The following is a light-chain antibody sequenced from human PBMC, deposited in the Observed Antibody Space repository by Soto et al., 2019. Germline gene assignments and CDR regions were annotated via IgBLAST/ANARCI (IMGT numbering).Light chain of an antibody. J-gene: IGLJ3*02. CDR2: STN. V-gene: IGLV8-61*01. Sequence: QTVVPQEPSFSVSPGTTVTLTCGLSSGSVTNSNYPSWYQQTPGQAPRTLMDSTNTRSSGVPDRVSASILGNKAALTITGSEADYECDYYCVLYMGGGIWVFGGGTKVPVL. CDR3: VLYMGGGIWV. CDR1: SGSVTNSNY.